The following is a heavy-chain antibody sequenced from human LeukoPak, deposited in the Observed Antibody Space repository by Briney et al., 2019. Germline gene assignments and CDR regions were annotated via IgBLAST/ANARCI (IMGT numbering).Heavy chain of an antibody. Sequence: PSETLSLTCAVYGGSFSGYYWSWIRQPPGKGLEWIGEINHCGSTNYNPSLKSRVTISVDTSKNQFSLKLSSVTAADTAVYYCARGLYSSSSTLIWFDPWGQGTLVTVSS. CDR3: ARGLYSSSSTLIWFDP. V-gene: IGHV4-34*01. CDR1: GGSFSGYY. D-gene: IGHD6-6*01. CDR2: INHCGST. J-gene: IGHJ5*02.